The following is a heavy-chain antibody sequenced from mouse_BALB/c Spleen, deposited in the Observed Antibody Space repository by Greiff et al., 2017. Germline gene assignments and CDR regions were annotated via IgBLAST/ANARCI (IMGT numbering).Heavy chain of an antibody. CDR3: ARRRSYAMDY. J-gene: IGHJ4*01. CDR1: GYAFSSSW. CDR2: IYPGDGDT. V-gene: IGHV1-82*01. Sequence: QVQLQQSGPELVKPGASVKISCKASGYAFSSSWMNWVKQRPGQGLEWIGRIYPGDGDTNYNGKFKGKATLTADKSSSTAYMQLSSLTSVDSAVYFCARRRSYAMDYWGQGTSVTVSS.